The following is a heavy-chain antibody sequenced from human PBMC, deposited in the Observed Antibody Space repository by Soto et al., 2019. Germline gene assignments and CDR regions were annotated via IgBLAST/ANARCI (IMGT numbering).Heavy chain of an antibody. CDR2: INHSGST. CDR1: GGSFSGYY. CDR3: ARGGVAVAGTGDYFDY. Sequence: TSETLSLTCAVYGGSFSGYYWSWIRQPPGKGLEWIGEINHSGSTNYNPSLKSRVTISVDTSKNQFSLKLSSVTAADTAVYYCARGGVAVAGTGDYFDYWGQGTLVTVSS. V-gene: IGHV4-34*01. D-gene: IGHD6-19*01. J-gene: IGHJ4*02.